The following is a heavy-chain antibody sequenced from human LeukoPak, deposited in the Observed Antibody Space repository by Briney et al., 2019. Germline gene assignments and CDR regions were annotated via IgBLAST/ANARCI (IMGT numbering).Heavy chain of an antibody. D-gene: IGHD6-19*01. Sequence: GGSLRLSCAASGFTFDDYGMAWVRQAPGKGLEWVSGINWNGGRTNYADSVKGRFTIPRDNATKSLYLQMNSLRAEDTALYYCARGYSTGWYLSSWGQGTLVTVSS. CDR2: INWNGGRT. CDR1: GFTFDDYG. V-gene: IGHV3-20*04. J-gene: IGHJ5*02. CDR3: ARGYSTGWYLSS.